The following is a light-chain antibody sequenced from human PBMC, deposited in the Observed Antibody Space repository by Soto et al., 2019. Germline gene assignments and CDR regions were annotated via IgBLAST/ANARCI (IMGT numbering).Light chain of an antibody. CDR1: NIGSTS. CDR2: DNS. CDR3: QVWDSSSDYPAV. Sequence: SYELTQPPSVSVAPGQTARITCGGNNIGSTSVHWYQQKPGQAPLLVVYDNSDRPSGIPQRFSGSNSANTATLTISRVEAGDEADYSCQVWDSSSDYPAVFGGGTKLTVL. J-gene: IGLJ3*02. V-gene: IGLV3-21*02.